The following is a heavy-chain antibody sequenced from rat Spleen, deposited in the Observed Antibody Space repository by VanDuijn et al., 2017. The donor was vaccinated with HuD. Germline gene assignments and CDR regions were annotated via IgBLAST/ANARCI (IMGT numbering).Heavy chain of an antibody. J-gene: IGHJ2*01. CDR3: ARQGYATSFFDY. V-gene: IGHV5-58*01. Sequence: EVQLVETGGGFVQPGRSLKLSCVGSGFTFSRYWMYWIRQAPGKGLECVSSISPSGGSTYYRDSVKGRFTVSRDNAKSTLYLQMDSLRSEDTATYYCARQGYATSFFDYWGQGVMVTVSS. D-gene: IGHD2-2*01. CDR1: GFTFSRYW. CDR2: ISPSGGST.